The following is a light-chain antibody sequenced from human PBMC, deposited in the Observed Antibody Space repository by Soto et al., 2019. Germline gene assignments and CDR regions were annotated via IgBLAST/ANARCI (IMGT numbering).Light chain of an antibody. CDR2: DVS. V-gene: IGLV2-11*01. CDR1: SSDVGGYNY. J-gene: IGLJ3*02. CDR3: CSYAGSVV. Sequence: QSVLTQPRSVSGSPGQSVTISCTGTSSDVGGYNYVSWYQQHPGTAPKLMIYDVSKRPSGVPDRFSGSKSGNTASLTIAGLQAEDEADYYCCSYAGSVVFVGGTQLTV.